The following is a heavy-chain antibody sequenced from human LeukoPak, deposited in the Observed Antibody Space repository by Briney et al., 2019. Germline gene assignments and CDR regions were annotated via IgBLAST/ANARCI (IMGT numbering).Heavy chain of an antibody. CDR1: GYTFTGYY. V-gene: IGHV1-2*02. Sequence: ASVKVSCKASGYTFTGYYMHWVRQAPGQGLEWMGWINPNSGGTNYAQKFQGRVTMTRDTSISTAYMELSRLRSDDTAGYYYASGERVYYDFWSGQIQDFDPWGQGTLVTVSS. CDR2: INPNSGGT. CDR3: ASGERVYYDFWSGQIQDFDP. D-gene: IGHD3-3*01. J-gene: IGHJ5*02.